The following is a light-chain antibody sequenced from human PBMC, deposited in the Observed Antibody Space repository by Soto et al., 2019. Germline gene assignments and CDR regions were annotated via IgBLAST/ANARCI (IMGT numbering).Light chain of an antibody. CDR2: EVS. V-gene: IGLV2-14*01. CDR3: SSYTSSSTVV. Sequence: QLVLTQSASVSGSPGQSITISCTGTSSDVGGHNYVSWYQQHPGKAPKLMIYEVSNRPSGVSTRFSGSKSGNTASLTISGLQAEDEADYYCSSYTSSSTVVFGGGTKLTVL. J-gene: IGLJ2*01. CDR1: SSDVGGHNY.